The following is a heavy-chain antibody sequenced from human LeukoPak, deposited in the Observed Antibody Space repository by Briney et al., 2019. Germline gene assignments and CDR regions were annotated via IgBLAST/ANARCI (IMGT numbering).Heavy chain of an antibody. Sequence: GGSLRLSCAASGFTFSSYSMNWVRQAPGKGLEWVSSISSSSSYIYYADSVKGRFTISRDNAKNSLYLQMNSLRAEDTAVYHCARDRLLEDRDYSYYYYMDVWGKGTAVTVSS. CDR1: GFTFSSYS. J-gene: IGHJ6*03. CDR3: ARDRLLEDRDYSYYYYMDV. V-gene: IGHV3-21*01. CDR2: ISSSSSYI. D-gene: IGHD1-1*01.